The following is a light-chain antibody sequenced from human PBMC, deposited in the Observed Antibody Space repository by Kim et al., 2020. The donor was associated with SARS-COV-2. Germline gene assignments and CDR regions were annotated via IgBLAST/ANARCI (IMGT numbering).Light chain of an antibody. V-gene: IGKV3-11*01. Sequence: LSPGERPTLSSSASQSVSSYLAWYQQKPGQTPRLLISDASTRATGIPARFSGSGSGTDFTLTISSLEPEDVAVYYCQQRVNWPRTFGQGTKVDIK. J-gene: IGKJ1*01. CDR2: DAS. CDR1: QSVSSY. CDR3: QQRVNWPRT.